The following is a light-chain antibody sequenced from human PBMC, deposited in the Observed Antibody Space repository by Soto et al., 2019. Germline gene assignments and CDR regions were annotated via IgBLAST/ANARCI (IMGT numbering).Light chain of an antibody. V-gene: IGKV1-5*03. CDR3: QRYNSPLT. Sequence: DIQMTQSPSTLSASVGDRVNITCRASQSINNWLAWYQQKPGKAPKLLIYKASSLESGVPSRFSGSGSGTEFTLTISGLQPDDFETYYCQRYNSPLTFGGGTQVEIK. CDR2: KAS. J-gene: IGKJ4*01. CDR1: QSINNW.